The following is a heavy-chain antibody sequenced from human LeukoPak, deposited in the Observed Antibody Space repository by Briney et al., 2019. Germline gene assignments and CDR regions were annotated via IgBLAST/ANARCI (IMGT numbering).Heavy chain of an antibody. D-gene: IGHD1-26*01. CDR2: INYSGST. CDR3: AALSASHWNFDY. J-gene: IGHJ4*02. Sequence: SETLSLTRTVSSGSITTYHWSWVRQPPGKRLEWIGHINYSGSTNYNPSLRSRVTISVDTSKNQFSLKLSSVTAADTAVYYCAALSASHWNFDYWGQGRLVTVSS. V-gene: IGHV4-59*08. CDR1: SGSITTYH.